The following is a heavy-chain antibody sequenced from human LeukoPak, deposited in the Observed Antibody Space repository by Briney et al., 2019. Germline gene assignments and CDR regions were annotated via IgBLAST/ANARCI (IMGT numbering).Heavy chain of an antibody. CDR3: ARPQDSSGYLTYYYYGMDV. CDR2: IIPIFGTA. D-gene: IGHD3-22*01. V-gene: IGHV1-69*13. Sequence: ASVKVSCKTSGYTFTGYYVHWVRQAPGQGLEWMGGIIPIFGTANYAQKFQGRVTITADESTSTAYMELSSLRSEDTAVYYCARPQDSSGYLTYYYYGMDVWGQGTTVTVSS. CDR1: GYTFTGYY. J-gene: IGHJ6*02.